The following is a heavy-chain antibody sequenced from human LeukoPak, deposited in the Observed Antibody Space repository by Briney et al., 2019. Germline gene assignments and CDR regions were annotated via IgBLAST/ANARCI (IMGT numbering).Heavy chain of an antibody. CDR1: GFAVSSYY. CDR2: IYSGGST. Sequence: GGSLILFCAASGFAVSSYYMSWVRQALGEGLEWVTVIYSGGSTNYPDTVTCRFTISRYNAKNTPYLHMNSRRVEDTAVYYCARGPIVVGTYYYMDVWGKGTTVTVSS. CDR3: ARGPIVVGTYYYMDV. D-gene: IGHD2-2*01. V-gene: IGHV3-53*01. J-gene: IGHJ6*03.